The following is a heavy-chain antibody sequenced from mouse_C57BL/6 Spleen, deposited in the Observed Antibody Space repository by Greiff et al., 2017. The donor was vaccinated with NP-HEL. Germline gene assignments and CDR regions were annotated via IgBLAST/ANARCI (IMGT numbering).Heavy chain of an antibody. D-gene: IGHD4-1*01. Sequence: EVNVVESGGDLVKPGGSLKLSCAASGFTFSSYGMSWVRQTPDKRLEWVATISSGGSYTYYPDSVKGRFTISRDNAKNTLYLQMSSLKSEDTAMYYCARHGLGLDYWGQGTTLTVSS. CDR1: GFTFSSYG. J-gene: IGHJ2*01. CDR2: ISSGGSYT. CDR3: ARHGLGLDY. V-gene: IGHV5-6*01.